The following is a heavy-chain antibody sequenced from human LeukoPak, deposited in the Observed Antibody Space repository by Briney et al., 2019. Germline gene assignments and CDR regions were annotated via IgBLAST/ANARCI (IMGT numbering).Heavy chain of an antibody. Sequence: GSSVKVSCKASGGTFSSYAISWVRQAPGQGLEWMGRIIPILGIANYAQKFQGRVTITADKSTSTAYMELSSLRSEDTAVYYCARDLTGIVVVPAALTKDYYYYGMDVWGQGTTVTVSS. J-gene: IGHJ6*02. CDR2: IIPILGIA. CDR1: GGTFSSYA. CDR3: ARDLTGIVVVPAALTKDYYYYGMDV. D-gene: IGHD2-2*01. V-gene: IGHV1-69*04.